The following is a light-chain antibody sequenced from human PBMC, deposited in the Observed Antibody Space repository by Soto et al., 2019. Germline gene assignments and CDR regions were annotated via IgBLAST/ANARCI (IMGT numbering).Light chain of an antibody. CDR2: DIS. CDR3: QQYNDWPLT. V-gene: IGKV3D-15*01. Sequence: EIVMTQSPATLSVSPGERATLSCRAGQSVSSNLAWYQQKPGQAPSLLIYDISARATSIPTRFSGSGSGTEFTLTISSLQSEDFAVYYCQQYNDWPLTFGGGTKVDIQ. J-gene: IGKJ4*01. CDR1: QSVSSN.